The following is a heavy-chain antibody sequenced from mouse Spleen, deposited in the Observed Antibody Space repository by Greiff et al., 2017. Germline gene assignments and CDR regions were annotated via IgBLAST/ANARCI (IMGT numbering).Heavy chain of an antibody. CDR3: ARRDYGGSSDYWYFDV. V-gene: IGHV1-39*01. CDR1: GYSFTDYN. Sequence: EVQLQQSGPELVKPGASVKISCKASGYSFTDYNMNWVKQSNGKSLEWIGVINPNYGTTSYNQKFKGKATLTVDQSSSTAYMQLNSLTSEDSAVYYCARRDYGGSSDYWYFDVWGAGTTVTVSS. D-gene: IGHD1-1*01. J-gene: IGHJ1*01. CDR2: INPNYGTT.